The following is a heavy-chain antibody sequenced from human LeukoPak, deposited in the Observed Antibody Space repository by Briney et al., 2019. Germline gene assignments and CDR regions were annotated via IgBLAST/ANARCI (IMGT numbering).Heavy chain of an antibody. J-gene: IGHJ6*03. CDR2: ISYDGSNK. CDR1: GFTFSSYG. V-gene: IGHV3-30*03. D-gene: IGHD3-10*01. Sequence: GRSLRLSCAASGFTFSSYGMHWVRQAPGKGLEWVAVISYDGSNKYYADSVKGRFTISRDNSKNTLYLQMGSLRTEDMAVYYCARGRRITILRGVVGLKYYMDVWGKGTTVTISS. CDR3: ARGRRITILRGVVGLKYYMDV.